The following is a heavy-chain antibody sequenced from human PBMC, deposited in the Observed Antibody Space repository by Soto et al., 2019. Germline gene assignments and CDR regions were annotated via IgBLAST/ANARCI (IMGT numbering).Heavy chain of an antibody. V-gene: IGHV1-58*01. D-gene: IGHD6-13*01. Sequence: QLQLVQSGPEVKKPGTSVKVSCKASGFTFTSSAVQWVRQARGQRLEWIGWIVVGSGNTNYAQKFQERGTITRDMSTSTDYMELSRLRSEDTAVYYFVRRHVSATGIDWFDPWGQGTLVTVSS. CDR3: VRRHVSATGIDWFDP. CDR2: IVVGSGNT. CDR1: GFTFTSSA. J-gene: IGHJ5*02.